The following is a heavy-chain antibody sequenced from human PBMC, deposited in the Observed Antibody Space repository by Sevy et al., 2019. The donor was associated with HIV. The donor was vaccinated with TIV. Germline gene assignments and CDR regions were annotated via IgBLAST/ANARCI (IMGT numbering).Heavy chain of an antibody. J-gene: IGHJ6*02. Sequence: GGSLRLSCAASGFRFSDYGMHWVRQAPGKGLEWVSLIRFDGSMKYIADSVKDRFTISRDKVKDTLYLQMNSLRPEDTAVYYCAKDHYDYRTGYYGYYGMDVWGQGTTVTVSS. CDR1: GFRFSDYG. D-gene: IGHD3-3*01. CDR3: AKDHYDYRTGYYGYYGMDV. V-gene: IGHV3-30*02. CDR2: IRFDGSMK.